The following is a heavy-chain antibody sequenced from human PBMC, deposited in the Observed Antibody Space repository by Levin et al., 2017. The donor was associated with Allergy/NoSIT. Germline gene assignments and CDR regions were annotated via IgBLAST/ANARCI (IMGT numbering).Heavy chain of an antibody. CDR2: IYTGGTT. V-gene: IGHV3-53*01. J-gene: IGHJ6*02. Sequence: GESLKISCAISGFTVSSNYLSWVRQAPGKGLEWVSVIYTGGTTYYADSVRGRFTISRDNSKNTAFLQMNSLRADDTAVYYCARELLDYYGSGTGGMDVWGQGTTVTVSS. CDR1: GFTVSSNY. CDR3: ARELLDYYGSGTGGMDV. D-gene: IGHD3-10*01.